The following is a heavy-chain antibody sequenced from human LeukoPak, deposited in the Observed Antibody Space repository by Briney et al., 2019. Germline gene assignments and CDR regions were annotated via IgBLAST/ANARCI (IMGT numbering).Heavy chain of an antibody. J-gene: IGHJ4*02. Sequence: SETLSLTCTVSGGSISSYYWSWIRQPAGKGLEWIGRIYTSGSTNYNPSLKSRVTMSVDTSKNQFSLRLSSVTAADTAVYYCARVTGYMVEDYFDYWGQGTLVTVSS. D-gene: IGHD6-13*01. CDR2: IYTSGST. CDR3: ARVTGYMVEDYFDY. CDR1: GGSISSYY. V-gene: IGHV4-4*07.